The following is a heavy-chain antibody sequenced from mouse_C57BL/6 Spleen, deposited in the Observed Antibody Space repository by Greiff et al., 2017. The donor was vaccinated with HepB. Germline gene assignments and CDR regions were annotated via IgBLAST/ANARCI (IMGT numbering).Heavy chain of an antibody. CDR2: IDPSDSYT. CDR3: ARLSRIYYDPMDY. D-gene: IGHD2-4*01. CDR1: GYTFTSYW. V-gene: IGHV1-69*01. J-gene: IGHJ4*01. Sequence: QVQLQQPGAELVMPGASVKLSCKASGYTFTSYWMHWVKQRPGQGLEWIGEIDPSDSYTNYNQKFKGKSTLTVDKSSSTAYMQLSSLTSEDSAVYYCARLSRIYYDPMDYWGQGTSVTVSS.